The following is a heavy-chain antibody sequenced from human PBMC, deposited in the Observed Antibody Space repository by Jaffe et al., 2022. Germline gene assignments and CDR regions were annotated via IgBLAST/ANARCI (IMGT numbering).Heavy chain of an antibody. CDR2: ISGSGGST. V-gene: IGHV3-23*01. CDR3: AKYSDDILTGYTYYYYYYMDV. J-gene: IGHJ6*03. Sequence: EVQLLESGGGLVQPGGSLRLSCAASGFTFSSYAMSWVRQAPGKGLEWVSAISGSGGSTYYADSVKGRFTISRDNSKNTLYLQMNSLRAEDTAVYYCAKYSDDILTGYTYYYYYYMDVWGKGTTVTVSS. D-gene: IGHD3-9*01. CDR1: GFTFSSYA.